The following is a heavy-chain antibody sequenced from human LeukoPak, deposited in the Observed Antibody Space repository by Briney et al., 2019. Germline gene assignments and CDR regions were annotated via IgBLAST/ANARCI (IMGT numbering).Heavy chain of an antibody. CDR1: GFTFSSYA. CDR3: TREGILAGVDY. D-gene: IGHD6-13*01. J-gene: IGHJ4*02. V-gene: IGHV3-30-3*01. CDR2: ISYDGSQK. Sequence: PGGSLRLSCAASGFTFSSYAMSWVRQAPGKGLEWVVVISYDGSQKYYADSVKGRFTISRDNSKNTLYLQMNSLRAEDTAVYYCTREGILAGVDYWGQGTLVTVSS.